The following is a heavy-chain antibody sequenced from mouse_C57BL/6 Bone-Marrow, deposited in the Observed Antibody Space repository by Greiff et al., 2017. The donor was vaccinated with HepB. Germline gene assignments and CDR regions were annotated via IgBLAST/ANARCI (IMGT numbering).Heavy chain of an antibody. CDR3: TGLYYYEGFFAY. J-gene: IGHJ3*01. D-gene: IGHD1-1*01. V-gene: IGHV6-3*01. CDR1: GFTFSNYW. CDR2: IRLKSDNYAT. Sequence: EVHLVESGGGLVQPGGSMKLSCVASGFTFSNYWMNWVRQSPEKGLEWVAQIRLKSDNYATHYAESVKGRFTISRDDSKSSVYLQMNNLRAEDTGIYYCTGLYYYEGFFAYWGQGTLVTVSA.